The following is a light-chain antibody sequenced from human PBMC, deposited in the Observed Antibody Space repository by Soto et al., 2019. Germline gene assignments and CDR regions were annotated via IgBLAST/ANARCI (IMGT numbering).Light chain of an antibody. V-gene: IGKV1-39*01. CDR3: QQTYSTPQT. Sequence: DIQMTQSPSSLSASVGDRVTISCRASQSIRNYVSWYQQKPGTAPKLLIRAASTLQSGVPSRFSGSGSGTDFTLTISSLQIEDFATYFWQQTYSTPQTFGQGTNVEI. CDR1: QSIRNY. J-gene: IGKJ1*01. CDR2: AAS.